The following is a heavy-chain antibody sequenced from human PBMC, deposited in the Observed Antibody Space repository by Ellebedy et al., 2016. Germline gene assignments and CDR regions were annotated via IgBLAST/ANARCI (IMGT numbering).Heavy chain of an antibody. J-gene: IGHJ4*02. CDR2: MNPNSGNT. CDR1: GYTFTSYD. V-gene: IGHV1-8*01. D-gene: IGHD3-10*01. CDR3: ARVVRGEGYFDY. Sequence: ASVKVSCXASGYTFTSYDINWVRQATGQGLEWMGWMNPNSGNTGYVQRFQGRVTMTRNTSISTAYMELSSLRSQDTAMYYCARVVRGEGYFDYWGQGTLVTVSS.